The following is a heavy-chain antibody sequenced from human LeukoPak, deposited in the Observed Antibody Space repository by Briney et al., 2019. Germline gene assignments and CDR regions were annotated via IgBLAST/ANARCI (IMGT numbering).Heavy chain of an antibody. V-gene: IGHV3-23*01. CDR1: GFTFSNFA. CDR2: ISGSGGST. CDR3: AKMVHTEQWLVPFDY. J-gene: IGHJ4*02. D-gene: IGHD6-19*01. Sequence: GGSLRLSCAASGFTFSNFAMNWVRQAPGKGLEWVSTISGSGGSTYYADSVKGRFTISRGNSKNTLYLQMNSLRAEDTAVYYCAKMVHTEQWLVPFDYWGQGTLVTVSS.